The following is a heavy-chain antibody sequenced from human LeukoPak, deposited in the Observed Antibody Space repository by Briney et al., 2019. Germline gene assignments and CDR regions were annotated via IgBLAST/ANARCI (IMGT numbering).Heavy chain of an antibody. D-gene: IGHD2-2*01. CDR1: GGTFSSYA. V-gene: IGHV1-69*01. CDR3: AVSGYCSSTSCSFDY. Sequence: GSSVKVSCKASGGTFSSYAISWVRQAPGQGLGWMGGIIPIFGTANYAQKFQGRVTITADESTSTAYMELSSLRSEDTAVYYCAVSGYCSSTSCSFDYWGQGTLVTVSS. CDR2: IIPIFGTA. J-gene: IGHJ4*02.